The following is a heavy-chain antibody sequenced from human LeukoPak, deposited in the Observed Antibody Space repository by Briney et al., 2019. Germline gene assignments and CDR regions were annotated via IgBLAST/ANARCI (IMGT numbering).Heavy chain of an antibody. V-gene: IGHV3-7*01. CDR1: EFIFNRSW. CDR3: AIWTSGNY. D-gene: IGHD1-1*01. CDR2: MDPSGSQK. J-gene: IGHJ4*02. Sequence: GGSLRLSCAASEFIFNRSWMNWVRQAPGKGLEWVANMDPSGSQKRYVDSVEGRFTISKDNPGTSVYLDMFGLRAEDAAIYYCAIWTSGNYWGQGTLVTVSS.